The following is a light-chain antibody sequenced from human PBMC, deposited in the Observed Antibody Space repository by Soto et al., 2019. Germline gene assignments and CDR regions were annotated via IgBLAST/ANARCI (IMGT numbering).Light chain of an antibody. CDR2: GAS. CDR1: QSVSSSY. Sequence: EIVLTPSPATLSLSPVIRATLSCRASQSVSSSYLAWYQQKPGQAPRLLIYGASSRATGIPDRFSGSGSGTDFTLTISSLQSEDFAVYYCQQYNNWPFITFGQGTRLEIK. V-gene: IGKV3D-20*02. CDR3: QQYNNWPFIT. J-gene: IGKJ5*01.